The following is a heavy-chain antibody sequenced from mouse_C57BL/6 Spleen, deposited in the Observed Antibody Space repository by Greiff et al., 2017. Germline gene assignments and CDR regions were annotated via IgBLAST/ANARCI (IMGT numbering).Heavy chain of an antibody. D-gene: IGHD3-3*01. V-gene: IGHV1-22*01. Sequence: EVKLQQSGPELVKPGASVKMSCKASGYTFTDYNMHWVKQSHGKSLEWIGYINPNNGGTSYNQKFKGKATLTVNKSSSTAYMELRSLTSEDSAVYYCARSGDRNYFDYWGQGTTLTVSS. CDR2: INPNNGGT. J-gene: IGHJ2*01. CDR3: ARSGDRNYFDY. CDR1: GYTFTDYN.